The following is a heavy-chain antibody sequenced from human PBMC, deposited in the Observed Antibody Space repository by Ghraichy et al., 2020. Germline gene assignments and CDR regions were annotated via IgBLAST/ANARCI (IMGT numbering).Heavy chain of an antibody. CDR2: IYSGGST. D-gene: IGHD6-13*01. CDR3: ARDRRSRIAAAGTGYYYYYGMDV. Sequence: LSLTCAASGFTVSSNYMSWVRQAPGKGLEWVSVIYSGGSTYYADSVKGRFTISRDNSKNTLYLQMNSLRAEDTAVYYCARDRRSRIAAAGTGYYYYYGMDVWGQGTTVTVSS. CDR1: GFTVSSNY. J-gene: IGHJ6*02. V-gene: IGHV3-53*01.